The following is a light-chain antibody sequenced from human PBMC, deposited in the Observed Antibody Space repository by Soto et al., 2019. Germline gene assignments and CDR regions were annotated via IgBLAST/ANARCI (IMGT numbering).Light chain of an antibody. CDR2: RNN. J-gene: IGLJ1*01. Sequence: QSVLTQPPSASGTPGQRVTISCSGSSSNIGSNYVYWYQQLPGTAPKLLIYRNNQRPSGVPDRFSGSKSGTSASLAISGLRSEDEADYYCAAWDDSLSGFYVFGPGTKLTV. CDR1: SSNIGSNY. CDR3: AAWDDSLSGFYV. V-gene: IGLV1-47*01.